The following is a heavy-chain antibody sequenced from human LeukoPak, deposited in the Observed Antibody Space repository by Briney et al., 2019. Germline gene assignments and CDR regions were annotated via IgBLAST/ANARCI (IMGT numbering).Heavy chain of an antibody. D-gene: IGHD1-26*01. Sequence: SETLSLTCTVSGGSISSSSYYWGWIRQPPGKGLEWSGSIYYSGSTYYNPSLKSRVTISVDTSKNQSSLKLSSVTAADTAVYYCARVVSGSYLDYWGQGTLVTVSS. V-gene: IGHV4-39*07. CDR2: IYYSGST. CDR1: GGSISSSSYY. J-gene: IGHJ4*02. CDR3: ARVVSGSYLDY.